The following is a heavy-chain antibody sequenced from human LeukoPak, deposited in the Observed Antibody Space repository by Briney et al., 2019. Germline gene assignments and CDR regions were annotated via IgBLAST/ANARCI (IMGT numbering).Heavy chain of an antibody. V-gene: IGHV4-39*01. CDR1: GGSISSSSYY. Sequence: SETLSLTCTVSGGSISSSSYYWGWIRQPPGKGLEWIGSIYYSGSTYYNPSLKSRVTISVDASKNQFSLKLSSVTAADTAVYYCARRGAARQNYYYYYMDVWGKGTTVTVSS. J-gene: IGHJ6*03. CDR2: IYYSGST. CDR3: ARRGAARQNYYYYYMDV. D-gene: IGHD6-6*01.